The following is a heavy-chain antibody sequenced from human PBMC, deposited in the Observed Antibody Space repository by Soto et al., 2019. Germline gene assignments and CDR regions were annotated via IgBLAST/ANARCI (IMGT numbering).Heavy chain of an antibody. CDR3: VRAGAATLSDY. CDR1: GGSISNYY. D-gene: IGHD2-15*01. Sequence: QVQLQESGPGLVKASETLPLTCTVSGGSISNYYCSWIRQPPGKGLEWIGYIYYSGSTNYNPSLKSRSTISVDTSKNQFSLNLSSVTAADTAVYYCVRAGAATLSDYWGQGTRVTVSS. CDR2: IYYSGST. J-gene: IGHJ4*02. V-gene: IGHV4-59*01.